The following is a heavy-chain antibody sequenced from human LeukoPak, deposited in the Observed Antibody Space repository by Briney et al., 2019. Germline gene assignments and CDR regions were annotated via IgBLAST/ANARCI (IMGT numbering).Heavy chain of an antibody. Sequence: GESLRLSCAAPGFPFSTYSMNWVRQAPGKGLEWVSSITSSGDSKYYADSIKGRLTISRDNARNSLHLQVNSLRAEDTAVYYCAREIMGGTFDYWGQGALVTVSS. CDR3: AREIMGGTFDY. J-gene: IGHJ4*02. D-gene: IGHD1-26*01. CDR2: ITSSGDSK. V-gene: IGHV3-21*01. CDR1: GFPFSTYS.